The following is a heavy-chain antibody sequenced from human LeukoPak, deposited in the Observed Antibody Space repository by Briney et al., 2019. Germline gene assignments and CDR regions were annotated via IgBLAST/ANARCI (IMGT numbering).Heavy chain of an antibody. V-gene: IGHV4-61*02. CDR2: IYTSGST. CDR3: ARDGARKALVVVPAARRDNWFDP. CDR1: GGSISSGDYY. D-gene: IGHD2-2*01. J-gene: IGHJ5*02. Sequence: PSQTLSLTCTVSGGSISSGDYYWSWIRQPAGKGLEWIGRIYTSGSTNYNPSLKSRVTMSVDTSKNQFSLKLSSVTAADTAVYYCARDGARKALVVVPAARRDNWFDPWGQGTLVTVSS.